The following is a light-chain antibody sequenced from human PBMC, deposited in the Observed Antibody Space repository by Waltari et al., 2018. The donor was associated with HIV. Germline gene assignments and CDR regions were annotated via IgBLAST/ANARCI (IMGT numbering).Light chain of an antibody. CDR3: QHYHNWPPWT. CDR2: GAS. CDR1: HRVNRN. J-gene: IGKJ1*01. Sequence: EIIMTQSPVPLSVSPGEKATISCRASHRVNRNLAWYQQKPGQAPRLLIYGASTRATGIPARFSGSGSGTEFILTISSLQSEDFAIYYCQHYHNWPPWTFGQGTKVEIK. V-gene: IGKV3-15*01.